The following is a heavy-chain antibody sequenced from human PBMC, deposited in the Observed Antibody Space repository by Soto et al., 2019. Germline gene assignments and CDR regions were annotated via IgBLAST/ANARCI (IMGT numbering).Heavy chain of an antibody. Sequence: PEGSLRLSCAASRFSLSSYDMTWVRQAPGKGLEWVSTITSSGGSTYYADSVKGRFTISRDNSNNTLYLQMNGLRADDTAVYYCSKSGDGYWGQGTLVTVSS. V-gene: IGHV3-23*01. CDR2: ITSSGGST. CDR3: SKSGDGY. D-gene: IGHD3-10*01. J-gene: IGHJ4*02. CDR1: RFSLSSYD.